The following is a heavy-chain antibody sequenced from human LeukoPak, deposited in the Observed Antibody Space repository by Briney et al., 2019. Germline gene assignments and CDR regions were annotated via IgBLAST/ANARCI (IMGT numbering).Heavy chain of an antibody. Sequence: GESLKISCKGSGYSFTSYWIGWVRQMPGKGLEWMGMIYPADSDTRYSPSFQGQVTISGDKSINTAYLQWSSLKASDSAMYYCARSRSVTGNNWFDPWGQGTLVTVSS. V-gene: IGHV5-51*01. CDR1: GYSFTSYW. D-gene: IGHD6-19*01. CDR3: ARSRSVTGNNWFDP. J-gene: IGHJ5*02. CDR2: IYPADSDT.